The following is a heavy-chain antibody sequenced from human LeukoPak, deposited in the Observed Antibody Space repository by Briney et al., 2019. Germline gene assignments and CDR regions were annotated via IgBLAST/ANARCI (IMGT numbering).Heavy chain of an antibody. J-gene: IGHJ4*02. CDR1: GGSISSYY. D-gene: IGHD5-18*01. CDR2: IYYSGST. CDR3: ARGYSYGHFDY. V-gene: IGHV4-59*01. Sequence: SETLSLTCTVSGGSISSYYWSWIRQPPGKGLEWIGYIYYSGSTNYNPSLKSRVTISVDTSKNQFSLKLSSVTAADTAVYYCARGYSYGHFDYWGQGTLVTVSS.